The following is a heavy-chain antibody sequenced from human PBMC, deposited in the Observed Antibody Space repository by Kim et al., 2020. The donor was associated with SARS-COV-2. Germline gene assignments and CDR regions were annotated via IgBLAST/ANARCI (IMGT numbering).Heavy chain of an antibody. Sequence: GGSLRLSCAASGFTFSSYGMHWVRQAPGKGLEWVAVIWYDGSNKYYADSVKGRFTISRDNSKNTLYLQMNSLRAEDTAVYYCAREGHSGSGYPLMTWWGQGTLVTVSS. CDR1: GFTFSSYG. D-gene: IGHD3-3*01. V-gene: IGHV3-33*01. J-gene: IGHJ4*02. CDR3: AREGHSGSGYPLMTW. CDR2: IWYDGSNK.